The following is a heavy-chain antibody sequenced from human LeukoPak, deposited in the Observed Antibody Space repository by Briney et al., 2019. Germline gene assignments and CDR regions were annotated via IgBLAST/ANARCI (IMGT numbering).Heavy chain of an antibody. D-gene: IGHD5-18*01. CDR1: GFTFSDYY. V-gene: IGHV3-11*03. Sequence: GGSLRLSCAASGFTFSDYYMSWIRQAPGKGLEWVSHISSSSSYTNYADSVKGRFTISRDNAKNSLYLQMNSLRAEDTAVHYCAIPGWVQLWSSSGKDVWGQGTTVTVSS. CDR2: ISSSSSYT. J-gene: IGHJ6*02. CDR3: AIPGWVQLWSSSGKDV.